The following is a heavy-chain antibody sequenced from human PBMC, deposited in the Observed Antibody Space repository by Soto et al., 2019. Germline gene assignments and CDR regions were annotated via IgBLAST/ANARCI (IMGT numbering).Heavy chain of an antibody. CDR3: ARAGFSYCHLLF. V-gene: IGHV4-30-4*01. J-gene: IGHJ4*02. D-gene: IGHD2-15*01. CDR2: VFYSGAT. CDR1: GGPIKAGDYY. Sequence: PSETLSLTCNVSGGPIKAGDYYWNWIRQPPGKGLEWIGYVFYSGATNYSPSLKSRAAISMDTSKNQFSLSLTSVTAADTAVYYCARAGFSYCHLLFWGERIRVTASS.